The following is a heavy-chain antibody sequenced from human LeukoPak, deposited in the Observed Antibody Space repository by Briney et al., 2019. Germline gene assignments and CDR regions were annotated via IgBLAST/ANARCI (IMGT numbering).Heavy chain of an antibody. CDR3: ARLHCSSSSCSHGGYYYYGMDV. J-gene: IGHJ6*02. Sequence: SETLSLTCTVSGGSISSGGYYWSWIRQHPGKGLEWIGYIYYSGSTYYNPSLKSRVTISVDTSKNQFSLRLSSVTAADTALYYCARLHCSSSSCSHGGYYYYGMDVWGQGTTVTVSS. CDR1: GGSISSGGYY. CDR2: IYYSGST. V-gene: IGHV4-31*03. D-gene: IGHD2-2*01.